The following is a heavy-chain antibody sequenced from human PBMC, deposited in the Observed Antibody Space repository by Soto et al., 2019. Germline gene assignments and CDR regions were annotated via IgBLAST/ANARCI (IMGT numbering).Heavy chain of an antibody. CDR1: GYTFTSYY. CDR2: INHSGGST. V-gene: IGHV1-46*01. Sequence: ASVKVSCNASGYTFTSYYMHWVRQAPGKGLEWMGIINHSGGSTNYAQKFQGRVTMTRDTSTSTVYMELSSLRSEDTAVYYWARVKQQLVRPDDYCYGMDVWGQGTTVTVSS. CDR3: ARVKQQLVRPDDYCYGMDV. D-gene: IGHD6-13*01. J-gene: IGHJ6*02.